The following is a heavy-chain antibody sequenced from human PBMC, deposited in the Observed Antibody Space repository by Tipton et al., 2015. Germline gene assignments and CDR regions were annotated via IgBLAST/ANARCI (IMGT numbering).Heavy chain of an antibody. CDR1: GYSISSGYY. Sequence: LRLSCDVSGYSISSGYYWGWIRQPPGKGLVWIGSIFHRGDTNYNPSLKSRVTISLDTSKNQFSLKLNSVTAADTAVYYCARELLLWFGMSDYWGQGTLVTVSS. CDR2: IFHRGDT. J-gene: IGHJ4*03. D-gene: IGHD3-10*01. V-gene: IGHV4-38-2*02. CDR3: ARELLLWFGMSDY.